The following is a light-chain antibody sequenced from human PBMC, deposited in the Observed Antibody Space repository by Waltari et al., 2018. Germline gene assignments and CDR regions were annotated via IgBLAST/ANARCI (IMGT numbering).Light chain of an antibody. CDR2: PGS. J-gene: IGLJ1*01. V-gene: IGLV2-23*01. Sequence: QSALTQPASVSGSPGQSITIPCTGTSSDVGNYNLVSWYQQHPGKAPKLMISPGSKRPPGVSNRFSGSKSGNTASLTISGLQAEDEADYYCCSYAGSSTYVFGTGTKVTVL. CDR3: CSYAGSSTYV. CDR1: SSDVGNYNL.